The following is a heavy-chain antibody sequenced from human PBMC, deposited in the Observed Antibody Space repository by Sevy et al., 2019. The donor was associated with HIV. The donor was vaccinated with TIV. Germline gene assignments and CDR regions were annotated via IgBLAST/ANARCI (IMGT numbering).Heavy chain of an antibody. D-gene: IGHD3-10*01. Sequence: GGSLRLSCGASGFTFSSYAMTWVRQPPGKGLEWVSIISGSGATTSYADSVKGPFTISRDNCKNALYLQMNIMRAEDTAVYYGANLRSGVLKHPYYFDYWGQGTLVTVSS. CDR1: GFTFSSYA. CDR2: ISGSGATT. V-gene: IGHV3-23*01. CDR3: ANLRSGVLKHPYYFDY. J-gene: IGHJ4*02.